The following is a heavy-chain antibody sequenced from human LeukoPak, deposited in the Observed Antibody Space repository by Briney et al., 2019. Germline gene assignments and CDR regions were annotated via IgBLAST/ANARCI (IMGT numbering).Heavy chain of an antibody. J-gene: IGHJ4*02. V-gene: IGHV3-7*03. D-gene: IGHD3-10*01. CDR1: GLTFSSFL. Sequence: PGGSLRLSCAASGLTFSSFLMSWVRQTPGKGLEWVANIKEDGSEKYYVDSVKGRFTISRDNSKNTLYLQMNSLRAEDTAVYYCAKGPRMVRGVPFDYWGQGTLVTVSS. CDR3: AKGPRMVRGVPFDY. CDR2: IKEDGSEK.